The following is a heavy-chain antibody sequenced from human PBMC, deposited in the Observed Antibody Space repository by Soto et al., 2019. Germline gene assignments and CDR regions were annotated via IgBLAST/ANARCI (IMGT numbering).Heavy chain of an antibody. J-gene: IGHJ6*02. Sequence: QVQLHESGPGLLKPSETLSLTCNVSGDSIGRFYWSWIRQSAEKGLGWIGRVYSTGGTAYNPALKGRVTISLDRSNNHVSLEMNSVTAADTAVYFCARDLSGTGLDIWGRGTRVTVSS. D-gene: IGHD1-26*01. CDR3: ARDLSGTGLDI. V-gene: IGHV4-4*07. CDR2: VYSTGGT. CDR1: GDSIGRFY.